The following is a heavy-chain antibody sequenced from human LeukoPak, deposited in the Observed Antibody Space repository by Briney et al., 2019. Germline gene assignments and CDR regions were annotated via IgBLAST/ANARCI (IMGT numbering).Heavy chain of an antibody. Sequence: GGSLRLSCAASGFTFSSYSMNWVRQAPGKGLEWVSYISSSSSTIYYADSVKGRFTISRDNAKNSLYLQMNSLRAEDTAVYYCARDSEDIVVVPAANGYWGQGTLVTVSS. CDR2: ISSSSSTI. CDR3: ARDSEDIVVVPAANGY. J-gene: IGHJ4*02. CDR1: GFTFSSYS. V-gene: IGHV3-48*01. D-gene: IGHD2-2*01.